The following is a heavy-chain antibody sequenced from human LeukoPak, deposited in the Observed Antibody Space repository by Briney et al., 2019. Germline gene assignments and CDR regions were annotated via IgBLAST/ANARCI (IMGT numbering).Heavy chain of an antibody. D-gene: IGHD1-26*01. CDR3: ARDPGGRYDAFDI. CDR2: MNPNSGNT. Sequence: ASVKVSCKASGYTFTTHDINWVRQAPGQGLEWMGWMNPNSGNTGYAQKFQGTVTMTRDNSISTAYVELSGLRGEDTAVYYCARDPGGRYDAFDIWGQGTMVTVSS. CDR1: GYTFTTHD. J-gene: IGHJ3*02. V-gene: IGHV1-8*02.